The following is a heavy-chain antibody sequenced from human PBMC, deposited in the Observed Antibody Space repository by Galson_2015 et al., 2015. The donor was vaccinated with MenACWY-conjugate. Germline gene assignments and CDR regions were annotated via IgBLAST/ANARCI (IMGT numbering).Heavy chain of an antibody. J-gene: IGHJ4*02. CDR2: INSDGRST. V-gene: IGHV3-74*01. D-gene: IGHD1-26*01. Sequence: SLRLGCAASGFTFSTYWMHWVRQAPGKGLVWVSRINSDGRSTSYADSVKGRFPISRDNAKNTLYLQMNSLRAEDTAVYYCARLGGNYRTTSHFDYWGQGTLVTVSS. CDR1: GFTFSTYW. CDR3: ARLGGNYRTTSHFDY.